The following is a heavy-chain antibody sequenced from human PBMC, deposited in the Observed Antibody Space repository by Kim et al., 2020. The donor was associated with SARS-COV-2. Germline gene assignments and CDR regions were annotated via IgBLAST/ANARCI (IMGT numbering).Heavy chain of an antibody. J-gene: IGHJ4*02. V-gene: IGHV3-33*05. CDR3: ARPSSSHFDF. CDR1: GFIFRNFG. D-gene: IGHD3-10*01. Sequence: GGSLRLSYAASGFIFRNFGMHWVRQAPGKGLEWVAFISNDGTTAIYADSVRGRFTISRDYSENKLYLQMDSLSAGDTAVYYCARPSSSHFDFWGQGTLVTVSS. CDR2: ISNDGTTA.